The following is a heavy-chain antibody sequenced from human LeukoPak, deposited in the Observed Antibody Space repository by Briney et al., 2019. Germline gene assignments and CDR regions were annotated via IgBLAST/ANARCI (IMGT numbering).Heavy chain of an antibody. V-gene: IGHV1-2*02. Sequence: ASVKVSCKASGYTFTSYGISWVRQAPGQGLEWMGWINPNSGGTNYAQKFQGRVTMTRDTSISTAYMELSRLRSDDTAVYYCARLFVVVAAIQDYWGQGTLVTVSS. CDR1: GYTFTSYG. CDR2: INPNSGGT. D-gene: IGHD2-15*01. CDR3: ARLFVVVAAIQDY. J-gene: IGHJ4*02.